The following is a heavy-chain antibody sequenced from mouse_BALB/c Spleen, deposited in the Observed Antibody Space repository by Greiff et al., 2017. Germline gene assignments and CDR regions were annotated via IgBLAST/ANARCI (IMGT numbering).Heavy chain of an antibody. V-gene: IGHV5-6-5*01. CDR1: GFTFSSYA. J-gene: IGHJ2*01. CDR2: ICSGGST. Sequence: EVLLVESGGGLVKPGGSLKLSCAASGFTFSSYAMSWVRQTPEKRLEWVASICSGGSTYYPASVKGRFTISRDNARNILYLQMSSLRSEDTAMYYCARRRVDYWGQGTTLTVSS. CDR3: ARRRVDY.